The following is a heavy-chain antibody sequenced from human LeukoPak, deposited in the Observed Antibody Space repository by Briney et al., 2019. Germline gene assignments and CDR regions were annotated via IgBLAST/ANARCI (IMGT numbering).Heavy chain of an antibody. CDR3: ARWVDS. Sequence: PGGSLRLSCVASGFDVGTSYMNWVRQAPGKGLEWVSLIKSGGGTIYADSVRGRFTISRDTSNNTLYLQMSSLRAEDTAVYYCARWVDSWGQGTLVTVSS. CDR1: GFDVGTSY. CDR2: IKSGGGT. J-gene: IGHJ4*02. V-gene: IGHV3-53*01.